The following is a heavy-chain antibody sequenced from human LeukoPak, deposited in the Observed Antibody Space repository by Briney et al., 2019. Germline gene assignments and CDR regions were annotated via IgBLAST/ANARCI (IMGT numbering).Heavy chain of an antibody. CDR1: GYTFTGYY. Sequence: GASVKVSCKASGYTFTGYYMHWVRQAPGQGLEWMGWINPNSGGTNYAQKFQGRVTMTRDTSISTAYMELSRLRSDDTAVYYCARDDSCSSTSCYSYFDYWGQGTLVTVSS. CDR2: INPNSGGT. V-gene: IGHV1-2*02. D-gene: IGHD2-2*01. CDR3: ARDDSCSSTSCYSYFDY. J-gene: IGHJ4*02.